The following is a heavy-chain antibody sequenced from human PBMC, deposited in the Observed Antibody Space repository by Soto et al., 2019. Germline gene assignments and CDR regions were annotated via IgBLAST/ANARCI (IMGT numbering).Heavy chain of an antibody. Sequence: SETLSLTCNVPGASMSSYYWSWVRQPPGKGLEWIGYIFHSGSSNYSPSLKSRVTISIHTSKNQFSLRLSFLTVADTAVYYCAGLPAGDGNWFDPWGQGTLVTVSS. D-gene: IGHD2-2*01. CDR2: IFHSGSS. CDR3: AGLPAGDGNWFDP. V-gene: IGHV4-59*01. J-gene: IGHJ5*02. CDR1: GASMSSYY.